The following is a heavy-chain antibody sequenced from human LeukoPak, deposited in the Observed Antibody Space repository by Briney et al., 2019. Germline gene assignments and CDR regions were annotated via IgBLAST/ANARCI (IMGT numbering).Heavy chain of an antibody. D-gene: IGHD4-17*01. CDR2: ISSSSSYI. CDR3: ARDQTTVTTYYFDY. V-gene: IGHV3-21*01. Sequence: GGSLRLSCAASGFTFSSYSMNWVRQAPGKGLEWVSSISSSSSYIYYADSVKGRFTISRDNAKNSLYLQMNSLRAEDTAVYYCARDQTTVTTYYFDYWGQGTLVTVSS. J-gene: IGHJ4*02. CDR1: GFTFSSYS.